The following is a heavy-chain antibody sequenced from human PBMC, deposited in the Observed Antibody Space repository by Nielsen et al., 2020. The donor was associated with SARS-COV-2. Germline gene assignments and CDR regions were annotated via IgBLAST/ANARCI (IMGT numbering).Heavy chain of an antibody. CDR1: GASISDYY. CDR3: ARVRITMIVVVDAFDI. J-gene: IGHJ3*02. CDR2: IYYSGST. Sequence: SETLSLTCTVSGASISDYYWSWIRQHPGKGLEWIGYIYYSGSTYYNPSLKSRVTISVDTSKNQFSLKLSSVTAADTAVYYCARVRITMIVVVDAFDIWGQGTMVTVSS. D-gene: IGHD3-22*01. V-gene: IGHV4-31*03.